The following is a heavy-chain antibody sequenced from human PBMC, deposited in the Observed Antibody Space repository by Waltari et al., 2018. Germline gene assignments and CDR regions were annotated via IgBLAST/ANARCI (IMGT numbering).Heavy chain of an antibody. CDR1: GGTFGSYA. CDR3: ARGGGRGGSFSFHMDV. Sequence: QVQLVQSGAEVKKPGSSVKVSCEASGGTFGSYAISWVRQAPGQGLEWMGGIIPMFGRTNYSQKFQDRVKITADESTSIAYMELSGLRFEDTAVYFCARGGGRGGSFSFHMDVWGKGTTVTISS. D-gene: IGHD3-10*01. CDR2: IIPMFGRT. J-gene: IGHJ6*03. V-gene: IGHV1-69*12.